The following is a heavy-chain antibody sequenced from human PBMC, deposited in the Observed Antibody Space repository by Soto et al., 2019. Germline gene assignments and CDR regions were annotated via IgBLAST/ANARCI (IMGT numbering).Heavy chain of an antibody. CDR2: ISAYNGNT. CDR3: ARGPYYYDSSGYRFDP. CDR1: GYTFTSYG. J-gene: IGHJ5*02. V-gene: IGHV1-18*01. Sequence: ASVKVSCKASGYTFTSYGISWVRQAPGQGLEWMGWISAYNGNTNYAQKLQGRVTMTTDTSTSTAYMELRSLRSDDTAVYYCARGPYYYDSSGYRFDPWGQGTLVTVSS. D-gene: IGHD3-22*01.